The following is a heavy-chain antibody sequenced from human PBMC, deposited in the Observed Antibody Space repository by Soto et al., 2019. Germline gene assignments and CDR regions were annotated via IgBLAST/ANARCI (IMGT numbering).Heavy chain of an antibody. Sequence: EVQLVESGGGLVQPGRSLRLSCAASGFTFDDYAMHWVRQAPGKGLEWVSGISWNSGSIGYADSVKGRFTISRDNAKNPLYMKMNSLRAEDTALYYCAKDQNNPYTTGGAFDIWAKGTTVTASS. D-gene: IGHD1-20*01. CDR2: ISWNSGSI. V-gene: IGHV3-9*01. J-gene: IGHJ3*02. CDR3: AKDQNNPYTTGGAFDI. CDR1: GFTFDDYA.